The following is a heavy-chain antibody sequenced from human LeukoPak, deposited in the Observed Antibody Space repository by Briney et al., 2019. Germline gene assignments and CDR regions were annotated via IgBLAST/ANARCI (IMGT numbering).Heavy chain of an antibody. CDR1: GGSISSGSYY. CDR3: VKSGGYGLIDY. V-gene: IGHV4-61*02. Sequence: SQTLSLTCTVSGGSISSGSYYWSWIRQPAGKGLEWIGRIYTSGNTNYNPSLKSRVTISVDTSTNQFSLKLSSVTAADTAMYYCVKSGGYGLIDYWGQGTLVTVS. D-gene: IGHD1-26*01. J-gene: IGHJ4*02. CDR2: IYTSGNT.